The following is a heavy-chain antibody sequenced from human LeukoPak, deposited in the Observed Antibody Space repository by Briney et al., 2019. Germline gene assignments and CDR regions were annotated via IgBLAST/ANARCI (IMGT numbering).Heavy chain of an antibody. Sequence: GGSLRLSCAASGFTFSSYAMSWVRQAPGKGLEWVSSISGSGGTIYYADSVKGRFTISRDNSKNTLYLQMNSLRAEDTAVYYCAKDVQQLVLGPWDYWGQGTLVTVSS. CDR2: ISGSGGTI. V-gene: IGHV3-23*01. J-gene: IGHJ4*02. CDR3: AKDVQQLVLGPWDY. D-gene: IGHD6-13*01. CDR1: GFTFSSYA.